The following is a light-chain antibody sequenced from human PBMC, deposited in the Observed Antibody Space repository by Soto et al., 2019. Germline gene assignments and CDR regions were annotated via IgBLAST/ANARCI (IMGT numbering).Light chain of an antibody. CDR1: SSDVGGSNY. Sequence: QSALTQPASVSGSPGQSITISCTGTSSDVGGSNYVSWYQQHPGKAPKLIIYEVSNRPSGVSDRFSGSKSGNTASLTISGLQAEDEADYYCHSYTSKSTGVFGTGTKLTVL. CDR3: HSYTSKSTGV. CDR2: EVS. V-gene: IGLV2-14*01. J-gene: IGLJ1*01.